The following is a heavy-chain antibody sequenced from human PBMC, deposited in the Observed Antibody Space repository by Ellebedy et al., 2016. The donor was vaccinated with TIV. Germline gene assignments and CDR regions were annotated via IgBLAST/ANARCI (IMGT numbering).Heavy chain of an antibody. D-gene: IGHD3-10*01. CDR1: GGTIGASY. CDR2: SYNSGSR. CDR3: ARGRAWYSGSGRRYGLDV. V-gene: IGHV4-59*01. Sequence: MPGGSLRLSCTVSGGTIGASYWSWVRQPPGKGLEYIGYSYNSGSRTYNPSLKTRVPISVDASTNQFSLKLSSVTAADTAVYYCARGRAWYSGSGRRYGLDVWGQGTTVIVSS. J-gene: IGHJ6*02.